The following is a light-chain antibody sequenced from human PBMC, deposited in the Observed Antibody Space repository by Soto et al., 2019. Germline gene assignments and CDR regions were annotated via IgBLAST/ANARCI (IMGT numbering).Light chain of an antibody. CDR3: SSYAGSSNLV. V-gene: IGLV2-8*01. CDR1: SDDVGGYNY. Sequence: QSVLTQPPSASGSPGQSVTISCTGTSDDVGGYNYVSWYQQHPGKAPKLMISEVSERPSGVPDRFSGSKSGNTASLTVSGLQAEDEADYYCSSYAGSSNLVFGGGTKLTVL. J-gene: IGLJ3*02. CDR2: EVS.